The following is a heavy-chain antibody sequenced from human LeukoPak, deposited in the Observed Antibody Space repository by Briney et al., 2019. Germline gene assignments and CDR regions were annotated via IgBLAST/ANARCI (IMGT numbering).Heavy chain of an antibody. CDR2: INSDGSYP. CDR1: GFTFSSYW. Sequence: GGSLRLSCSASGFTFSSYWMHWVRQAPGKGLVWVSRINSDGSYPNYADSVKGRFTITRDNAKNALYLQMNSLRVEGTAVYYCAREAATFDYWGQGALVTVSS. D-gene: IGHD6-13*01. CDR3: AREAATFDY. V-gene: IGHV3-74*01. J-gene: IGHJ4*02.